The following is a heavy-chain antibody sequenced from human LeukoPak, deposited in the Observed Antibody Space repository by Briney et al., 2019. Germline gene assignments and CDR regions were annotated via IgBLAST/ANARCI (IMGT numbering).Heavy chain of an antibody. Sequence: GGSLRLSCAAAGFTFSDYGMNWVRQGPGKGLEWVAFIRYDGSNKYYADSVKGRFTISRDRSKNTLYLQMNSLRVEGTAVYYCAKDKLALTTLFDSWGQGTQVTVSS. J-gene: IGHJ4*02. CDR1: GFTFSDYG. D-gene: IGHD4-17*01. CDR2: IRYDGSNK. CDR3: AKDKLALTTLFDS. V-gene: IGHV3-30*02.